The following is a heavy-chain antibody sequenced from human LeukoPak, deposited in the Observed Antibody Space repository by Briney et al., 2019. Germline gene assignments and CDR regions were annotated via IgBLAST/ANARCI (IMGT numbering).Heavy chain of an antibody. J-gene: IGHJ4*02. CDR3: AKDLYSGSYAASFDY. D-gene: IGHD1-26*01. CDR2: ISWNSGSI. CDR1: GFTFDDYA. V-gene: IGHV3-9*01. Sequence: PGGSLRLSCAASGFTFDDYAMHWVRQAPGKGLEWVSGISWNSGSIGYADSVKGRFAISRDNAKNSLYLQMNSLRAEDTALYYCAKDLYSGSYAASFDYWGQGTLVTVSS.